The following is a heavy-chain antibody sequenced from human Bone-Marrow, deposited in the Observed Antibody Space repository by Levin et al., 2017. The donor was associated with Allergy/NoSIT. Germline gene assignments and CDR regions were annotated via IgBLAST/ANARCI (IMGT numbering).Heavy chain of an antibody. CDR2: IYPGDSDT. J-gene: IGHJ6*02. V-gene: IGHV5-51*01. CDR3: ARLCTDEYRSHYYYGMDV. CDR1: GYSFTSYW. D-gene: IGHD6-6*01. Sequence: GESLKISCKGSGYSFTSYWIGWVRQMPGKGLEWMGIIYPGDSDTRYSPSFQGQVTISADKSISTAYLQWSSLKASDTAMYYCARLCTDEYRSHYYYGMDVWGQGTTVTVSS.